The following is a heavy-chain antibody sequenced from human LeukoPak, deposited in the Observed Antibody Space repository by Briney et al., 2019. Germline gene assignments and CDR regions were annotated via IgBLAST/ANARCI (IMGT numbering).Heavy chain of an antibody. CDR2: IIPIFGTA. J-gene: IGHJ4*02. Sequence: ASVKVSCKASGGTFSSYAISWVRQAPGQGLEWMGGIIPIFGTANYAQKFQGRVTITADESTSTAYMELSSLRSEDTAVYYCARGGRCSGGSCYRSPFDYWGQGTLVTVSS. V-gene: IGHV1-69*13. CDR3: ARGGRCSGGSCYRSPFDY. CDR1: GGTFSSYA. D-gene: IGHD2-15*01.